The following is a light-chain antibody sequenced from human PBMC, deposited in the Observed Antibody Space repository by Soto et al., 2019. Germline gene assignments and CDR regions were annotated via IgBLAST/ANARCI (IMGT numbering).Light chain of an antibody. CDR1: SSDVGGYNY. CDR3: SSYTSTSSYV. Sequence: QSVLTQPASVSGPPGQSITISCTGTSSDVGGYNYVSWYQQHPGKAPKLMIYGISNRPSGLSSRFSGSKSGNTASLTISGLQAEDDADYYCSSYTSTSSYVFGTGTKVTVL. J-gene: IGLJ1*01. V-gene: IGLV2-14*01. CDR2: GIS.